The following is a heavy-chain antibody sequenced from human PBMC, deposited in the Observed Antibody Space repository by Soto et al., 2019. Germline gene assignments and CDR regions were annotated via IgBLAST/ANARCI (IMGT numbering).Heavy chain of an antibody. V-gene: IGHV3-48*01. CDR2: ISSSSSTI. CDR1: GFTFSSYS. Sequence: GGSLRLSCVVSGFTFSSYSMNWVRQAPGKGLEWVSYISSSSSTISYADSVKGRFTISRDNVKNSLYLQMNSLRAEDTAVYYCGSGSYYVDYWGQGTLVTVSS. J-gene: IGHJ4*02. D-gene: IGHD3-10*01. CDR3: GSGSYYVDY.